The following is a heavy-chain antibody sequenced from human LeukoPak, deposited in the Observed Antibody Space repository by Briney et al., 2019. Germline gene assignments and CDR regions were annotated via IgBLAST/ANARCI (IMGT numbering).Heavy chain of an antibody. CDR3: ARVGCSGGSCYRSIFDY. CDR2: INPNSGGT. D-gene: IGHD2-15*01. J-gene: IGHJ4*02. Sequence: ASVKVSCKASGYIFTGYYIHWIRQAPGQGLEWMGRINPNSGGTNYAQKFQGRVTMTRDTSISTAYMELSRLRSDDTAVYYCARVGCSGGSCYRSIFDYWGQGTLVTVSS. CDR1: GYIFTGYY. V-gene: IGHV1-2*06.